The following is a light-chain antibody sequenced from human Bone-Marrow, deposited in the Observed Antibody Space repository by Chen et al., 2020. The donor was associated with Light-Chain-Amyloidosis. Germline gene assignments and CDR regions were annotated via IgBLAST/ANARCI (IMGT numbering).Light chain of an antibody. CDR1: NIGSTS. J-gene: IGLJ3*02. Sequence: SYVLTQPSSVSVAPGQTATIACGGNNIGSTSVHWYQQTPGQAPQLVVYDDSDRPSGIPERLSGSTAGNTATLTISRVEAGDEADYYCQVWDRSSDRPVFGGGTKLTVL. CDR3: QVWDRSSDRPV. V-gene: IGLV3-21*02. CDR2: DDS.